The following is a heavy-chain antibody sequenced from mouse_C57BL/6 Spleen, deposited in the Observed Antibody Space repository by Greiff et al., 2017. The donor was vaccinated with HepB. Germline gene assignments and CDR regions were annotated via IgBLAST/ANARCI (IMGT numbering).Heavy chain of an antibody. CDR3: AREDGSSYGWYFDV. J-gene: IGHJ1*03. CDR1: GFTFSDYG. V-gene: IGHV5-17*01. CDR2: ISSGSSTI. D-gene: IGHD1-1*01. Sequence: EVQLVESGGGLVKPGGSLKLSCAASGFTFSDYGMHWVRQAPEKGLEWVAYISSGSSTIYYADTVKGRFTIARDNAKNTLFLQMTSLRSEDTAMYYCAREDGSSYGWYFDVWGTGTTVTVSS.